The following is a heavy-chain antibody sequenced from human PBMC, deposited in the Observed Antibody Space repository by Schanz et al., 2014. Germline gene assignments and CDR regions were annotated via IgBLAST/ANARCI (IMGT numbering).Heavy chain of an antibody. Sequence: EVHLLESGGGLVPPGGSLRLSCAASGFNFSDYAMCWVRQAPGKGLEWVSAISGGGGTTYYTDSVKGRFTISRDNSKSTLYLQMNSLRAEDTAVYYCAKDGPGCSGSYSAHGGMDVWGQGTTVTVSS. V-gene: IGHV3-23*01. CDR1: GFNFSDYA. CDR3: AKDGPGCSGSYSAHGGMDV. CDR2: ISGGGGTT. D-gene: IGHD3-10*01. J-gene: IGHJ6*02.